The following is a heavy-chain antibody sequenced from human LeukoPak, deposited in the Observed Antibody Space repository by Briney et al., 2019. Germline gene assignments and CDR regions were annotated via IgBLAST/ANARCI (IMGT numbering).Heavy chain of an antibody. CDR1: GFTSSSYW. Sequence: GGSLRLSCAASGFTSSSYWMSWVRQTPGKGLEWVANIKQDGSEKYYVDSVEGRFTISRDNAKNSLYLQMNSLRAEDTAVYYCARWIGGFDYWGQGALVTVSS. CDR2: IKQDGSEK. V-gene: IGHV3-7*01. CDR3: ARWIGGFDY. D-gene: IGHD3-10*01. J-gene: IGHJ4*02.